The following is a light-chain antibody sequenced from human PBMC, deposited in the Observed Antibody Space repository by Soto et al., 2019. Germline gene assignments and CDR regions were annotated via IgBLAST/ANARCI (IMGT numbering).Light chain of an antibody. J-gene: IGKJ1*01. CDR2: KAS. CDR3: QHYNSYSAA. CDR1: QSISSW. Sequence: DIQITQPPSTLSASVGYIFTITFRASQSISSWLAWYQQKPGKAPKLLIYKASTLKSGVPSRFSGSGSGTEFTLTISCLQPDDFATYYCQHYNSYSAAFGQGTKVDIK. V-gene: IGKV1-5*03.